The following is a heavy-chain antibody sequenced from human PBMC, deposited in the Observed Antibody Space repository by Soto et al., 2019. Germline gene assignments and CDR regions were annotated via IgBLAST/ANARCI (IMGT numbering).Heavy chain of an antibody. V-gene: IGHV1-18*01. CDR2: ISTYKGNT. CDR3: AAPTPALDY. Sequence: QVQLVQSGPEVKKPGASVKVSCKTSGYTFTSYGIAWVRQAPGQGLEWMGWISTYKGNTNYAQKFQGRVTMTTDTTTSTAEAALRSLRSHDKPVHSGAAPTPALDYWGQGTQVTVSS. CDR1: GYTFTSYG. D-gene: IGHD3-3*02. J-gene: IGHJ4*02.